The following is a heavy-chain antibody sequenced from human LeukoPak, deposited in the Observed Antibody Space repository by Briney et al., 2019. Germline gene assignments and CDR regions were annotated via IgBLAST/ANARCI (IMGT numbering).Heavy chain of an antibody. CDR2: MHSDESTA. CDR1: GFSFSNYY. D-gene: IGHD3-22*01. J-gene: IGHJ1*01. V-gene: IGHV3-74*01. Sequence: VGSLRLSCAASGFSFSNYYMYWVRQAPGKGPVWVSRMHSDESTATYADSAKGRFTISRDNAKNTLYLQMNSLRAEDTAVYYCARVGYYDDSGYDGYLHHWGQGTLVTVSS. CDR3: ARVGYYDDSGYDGYLHH.